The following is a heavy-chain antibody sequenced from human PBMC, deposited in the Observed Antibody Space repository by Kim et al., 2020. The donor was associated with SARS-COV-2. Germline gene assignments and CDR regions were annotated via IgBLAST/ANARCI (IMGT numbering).Heavy chain of an antibody. CDR2: IYYSGST. CDR1: GGSISSSSYY. D-gene: IGHD3-22*01. Sequence: SETLSLTCTVSGGSISSSSYYWGWIRQPPGKGLEWIGSIYYSGSTYYNPSLKSRVTISVDTSKNQFSLKLSSVTAADTAVYYCARRVRASGYYYVLDYWGQGTLVTVSS. V-gene: IGHV4-39*01. J-gene: IGHJ4*02. CDR3: ARRVRASGYYYVLDY.